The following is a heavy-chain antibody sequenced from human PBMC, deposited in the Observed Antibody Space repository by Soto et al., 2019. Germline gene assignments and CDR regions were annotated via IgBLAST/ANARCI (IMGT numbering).Heavy chain of an antibody. CDR1: GYTFTSYG. CDR2: ISAYNGNT. V-gene: IGHV1-18*04. CDR3: ARDSDYGDYVYYYYYGMDV. Sequence: PSVKVSCKASGYTFTSYGISWVRQAPGQGLEWMGWISAYNGNTNYAQKLQGRVTMTTDTSTSTAYMELRSLRSDDTAVYYCARDSDYGDYVYYYYYGMDVWGQGTTVTVSS. D-gene: IGHD4-17*01. J-gene: IGHJ6*02.